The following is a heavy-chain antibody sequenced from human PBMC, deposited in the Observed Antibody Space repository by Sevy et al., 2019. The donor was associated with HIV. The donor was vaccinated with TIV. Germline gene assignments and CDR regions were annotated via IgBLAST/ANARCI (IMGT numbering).Heavy chain of an antibody. V-gene: IGHV3-23*01. D-gene: IGHD7-27*01. CDR3: AKTLGAIASPFDY. J-gene: IGHJ4*02. CDR2: ISNSGDRT. CDR1: GFSFNTYA. Sequence: GGSLRLSCAASGFSFNTYAMTWVRQAPGKGLEWVSVISNSGDRTYYVNSVKGRFTISRDNSKNTLFLQMISLGAEDTAGYYCAKTLGAIASPFDYRGQGTLVTVSS.